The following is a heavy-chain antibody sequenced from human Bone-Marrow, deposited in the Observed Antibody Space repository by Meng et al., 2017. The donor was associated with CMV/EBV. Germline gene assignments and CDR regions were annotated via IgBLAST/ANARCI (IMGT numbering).Heavy chain of an antibody. J-gene: IGHJ4*02. V-gene: IGHV4-39*07. D-gene: IGHD3-22*01. CDR2: INHSGST. Sequence: SETLSLTCTVSGGSISSGDYYWSWIRQPPGKGLEWIGEINHSGSTNYNPSLKSRVTISVDTSKNQFSLKLSSVTAADTAVYYCARDKGPYDSSGTFDDWGQGTLVTVSS. CDR3: ARDKGPYDSSGTFDD. CDR1: GGSISSGDYY.